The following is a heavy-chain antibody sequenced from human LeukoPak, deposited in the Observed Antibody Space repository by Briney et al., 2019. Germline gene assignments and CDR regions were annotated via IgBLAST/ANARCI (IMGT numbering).Heavy chain of an antibody. CDR1: GGSIVSDDYY. CDR3: ARERWFGELSPGYAFDI. CDR2: IYYTGST. V-gene: IGHV4-30-4*01. D-gene: IGHD3-10*01. Sequence: PSETLSLTCTVSGGSIVSDDYYWTWIRQPPGKGLEYFGYIYYTGSTYYNPSLKSRITISVDTSKNQFSLKLSSVTAADTAVYYCARERWFGELSPGYAFDIWGQGTLVAVSS. J-gene: IGHJ3*02.